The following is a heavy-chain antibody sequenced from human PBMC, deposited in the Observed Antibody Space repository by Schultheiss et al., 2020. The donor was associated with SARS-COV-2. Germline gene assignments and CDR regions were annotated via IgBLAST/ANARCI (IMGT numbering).Heavy chain of an antibody. Sequence: GESLKISCAASGFTFSSYNMVWVRQAPGKGLDWVSYISDSGTTIYYADSVKGRFTISRDNAKNSLYLQMNSLRGEDTAVYYCARQYSGSLDPWGQGTLVTVSS. J-gene: IGHJ5*02. D-gene: IGHD1-26*01. V-gene: IGHV3-48*01. CDR2: ISDSGTTI. CDR3: ARQYSGSLDP. CDR1: GFTFSSYN.